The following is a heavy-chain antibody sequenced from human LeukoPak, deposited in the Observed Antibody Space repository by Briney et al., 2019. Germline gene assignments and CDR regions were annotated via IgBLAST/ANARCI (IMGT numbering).Heavy chain of an antibody. CDR1: GCTFSSYA. J-gene: IGHJ4*02. D-gene: IGHD6-19*01. V-gene: IGHV1-18*01. CDR2: ISAYNGNT. CDR3: ARDMGYSSGWYERFDY. Sequence: ASVKVSCKASGCTFSSYAISWVRQAPGQGLEWMGWISAYNGNTNYAQKLQGRVTMTTDTSTSTAYMELRSLRSDDTAVYYCARDMGYSSGWYERFDYWGQGTLVTVSS.